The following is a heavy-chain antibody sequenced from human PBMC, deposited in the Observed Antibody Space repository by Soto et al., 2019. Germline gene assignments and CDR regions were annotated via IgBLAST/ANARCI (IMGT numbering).Heavy chain of an antibody. D-gene: IGHD3-16*02. Sequence: QMQLQESGPGLVKPLETLSLTCTVSNGSISTPSYNGGWIRQSPGKGLEWIGTIYYTGSTSYNPSLKSRVTIAVNTSKNQFSLKLASVTAADTAVYYCARHGSFWGQGTLVIVSS. CDR1: NGSISTPSYN. CDR2: IYYTGST. J-gene: IGHJ4*02. V-gene: IGHV4-39*01. CDR3: ARHGSF.